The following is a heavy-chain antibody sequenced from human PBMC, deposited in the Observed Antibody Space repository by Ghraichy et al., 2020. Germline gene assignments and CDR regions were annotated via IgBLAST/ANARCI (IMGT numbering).Heavy chain of an antibody. V-gene: IGHV3-21*01. D-gene: IGHD3-10*01. J-gene: IGHJ6*02. CDR3: ARFGVRITMVRGNADYYYYGMDV. CDR2: ISSSSSYI. CDR1: GFTFSSYS. Sequence: GGSLRLSCAASGFTFSSYSMNWVRQAPGKGLEWVSSISSSSSYIYYADSVKGRFTISRDNAKNSLYLQMNSLRAEDTAVYYCARFGVRITMVRGNADYYYYGMDVWGQGTTVTVSS.